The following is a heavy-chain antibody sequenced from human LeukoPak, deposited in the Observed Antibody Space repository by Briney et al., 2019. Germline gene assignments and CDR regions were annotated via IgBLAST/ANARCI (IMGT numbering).Heavy chain of an antibody. CDR2: ISSSGSTI. V-gene: IGHV3-48*04. D-gene: IGHD3-10*01. CDR3: ARDPYHITMVRGVFGWFDP. Sequence: QPGGSLRLSCAASGFTFSSYSMNWVRQAPGKGLEWVSYISSSGSTIYYADSVKGRFTISRDNAKNSLYLQMNSLRAEDTAVYYCARDPYHITMVRGVFGWFDPWGQGTLVTVSS. J-gene: IGHJ5*02. CDR1: GFTFSSYS.